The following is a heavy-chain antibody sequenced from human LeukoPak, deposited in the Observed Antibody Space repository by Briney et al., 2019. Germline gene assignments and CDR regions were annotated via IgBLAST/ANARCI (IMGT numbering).Heavy chain of an antibody. V-gene: IGHV4-31*03. CDR3: ARGLPRYYYYGMDV. Sequence: PSETLSLTCTVSGGSISSGGYYWSWIRQYPGKGLEWIGYIYYSGSTYYNPSLKSRVTISVDTSKNQFSLKLSSVTAADTAVYYCARGLPRYYYYGMDVWGQGTTVTVSS. J-gene: IGHJ6*02. CDR2: IYYSGST. CDR1: GGSISSGGYY.